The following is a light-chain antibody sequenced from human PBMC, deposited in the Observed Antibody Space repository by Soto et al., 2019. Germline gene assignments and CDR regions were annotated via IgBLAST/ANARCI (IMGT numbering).Light chain of an antibody. CDR3: SSSTSSSTLVV. J-gene: IGLJ2*01. V-gene: IGLV2-14*01. Sequence: QSVLTQPASLSGSPGQSITISCTGTSSDIGSYNYVSWYQQHPGKAPKLMIYDVSNRPSGVSNRFSGSKSGNTASLTISGLQAEDEADYYCSSSTSSSTLVVFGGGTKVTVL. CDR1: SSDIGSYNY. CDR2: DVS.